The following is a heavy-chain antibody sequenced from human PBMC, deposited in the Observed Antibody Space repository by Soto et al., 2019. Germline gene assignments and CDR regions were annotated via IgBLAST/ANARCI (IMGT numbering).Heavy chain of an antibody. CDR3: ARNSGWCLES. CDR2: TYYRSKWYV. Sequence: SQTLTRTRAIAGDSISSNSVGWHCIRQTPSRGLEWVGRTYYRSKWYVDYAVSVKSRITINSDTSKNQFSLQLNSVTPEDTAVYYCARNSGWCLESWGQGTLVSVSS. CDR1: GDSISSNSVG. V-gene: IGHV6-1*01. J-gene: IGHJ4*02. D-gene: IGHD6-19*01.